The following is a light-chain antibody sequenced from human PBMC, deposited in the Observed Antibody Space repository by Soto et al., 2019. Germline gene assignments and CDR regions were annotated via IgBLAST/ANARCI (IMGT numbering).Light chain of an antibody. CDR1: QGISSY. CDR3: QQYYSYPNT. V-gene: IGKV1-8*01. Sequence: AIRMTQSPSSFSASTGDRVTITCRASQGISSYLAWYQQKPGKAPKLLIYAASTLQSGVPSRFSGSGSGTDFTLTISCXXSEDFATYYCQQYYSYPNTFGQGTKLEIX. CDR2: AAS. J-gene: IGKJ2*01.